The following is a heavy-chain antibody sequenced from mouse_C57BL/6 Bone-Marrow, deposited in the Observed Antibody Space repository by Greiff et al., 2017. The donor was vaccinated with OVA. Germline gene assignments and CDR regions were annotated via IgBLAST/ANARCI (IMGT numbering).Heavy chain of an antibody. D-gene: IGHD2-3*01. CDR1: GYTFTSYW. CDR3: ARGYDGYYGFAY. V-gene: IGHV1-59*01. CDR2: IDPSDSYT. Sequence: QVQLQQPGAELVRPGTSVKLSCKASGYTFTSYWMHWVKQRPGQGLEWIRVIDPSDSYTNYNQKFKGKATLTVDTSSSTAYMQLSSLTSEDSAVYYCARGYDGYYGFAYWGQGTLVTVSA. J-gene: IGHJ3*01.